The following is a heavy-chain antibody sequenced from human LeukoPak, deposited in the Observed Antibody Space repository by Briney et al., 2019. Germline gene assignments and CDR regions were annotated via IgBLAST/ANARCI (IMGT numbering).Heavy chain of an antibody. V-gene: IGHV3-30*18. J-gene: IGHJ4*02. CDR2: ISYDGSNK. CDR1: GFTFSSYG. Sequence: PGRSLRLSCAASGFTFSSYGMHWVRQAPGKGLEWVAVISYDGSNKYYADSVKGRFTISRDNSKNTLYLQMNSLRPEDTAIYYCAKDRDIDSWGQGTEVTVSA. CDR3: AKDRDIDS.